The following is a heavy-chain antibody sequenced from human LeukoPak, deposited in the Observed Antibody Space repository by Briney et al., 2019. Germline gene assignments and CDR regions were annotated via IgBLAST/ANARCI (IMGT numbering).Heavy chain of an antibody. CDR3: AKYYDFWSGYYSGAFDI. CDR2: IYYSGST. J-gene: IGHJ3*02. Sequence: SETLSLTCTVSGGSISSCYWSWIRQPPGKGLEWIGYIYYSGSTNYNPSLKSRVTISVDTSKNQFSLKLSSVTAADTAVYYCAKYYDFWSGYYSGAFDIWGQGTMVTVSS. V-gene: IGHV4-59*01. D-gene: IGHD3-3*01. CDR1: GGSISSCY.